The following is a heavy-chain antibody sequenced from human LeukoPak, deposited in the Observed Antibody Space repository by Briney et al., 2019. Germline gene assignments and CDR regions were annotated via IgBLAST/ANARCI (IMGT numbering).Heavy chain of an antibody. CDR3: ARDHTRDYYYYGMDV. CDR1: GYTFTGYY. Sequence: ASLKVSCKASGYTFTGYYMHWVRQAPGQGLEWMGWINPNSGGTNYAQKFQGWVTMTRDTSISTAYMELSRLRSDDTAVYYCARDHTRDYYYYGMDVWGQGTTVTVSS. V-gene: IGHV1-2*04. J-gene: IGHJ6*02. CDR2: INPNSGGT.